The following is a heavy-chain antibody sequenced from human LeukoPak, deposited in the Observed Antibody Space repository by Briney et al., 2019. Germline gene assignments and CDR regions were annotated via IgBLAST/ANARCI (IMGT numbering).Heavy chain of an antibody. Sequence: GGSLRLSCAASGFDFNIYGMHWVRQAPAKGLEWVAVISYDGSEKFYIDSVKGRFSISRDNSKNTLYLQVNSLRAEDTAVYYCAKDRSLWFGESHYYFDYWGQGTLVTVSS. V-gene: IGHV3-30*18. J-gene: IGHJ4*02. CDR1: GFDFNIYG. CDR3: AKDRSLWFGESHYYFDY. CDR2: ISYDGSEK. D-gene: IGHD3-10*01.